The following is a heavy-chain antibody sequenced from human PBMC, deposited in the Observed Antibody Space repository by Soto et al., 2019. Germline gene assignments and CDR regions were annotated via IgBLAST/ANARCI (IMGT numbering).Heavy chain of an antibody. CDR3: ARHETYSSGWYVQPGYYYGMDV. CDR2: IYYSGST. V-gene: IGHV4-39*01. Sequence: SETLSLTCTVSGGSISSSSYYWGWIRQPPGKGLEWIGSIYYSGSTYYNPSLKSRVTISVDTSKNQFSLKLSSVTAADTGVYYCARHETYSSGWYVQPGYYYGMDVWGQGTTVTVSS. D-gene: IGHD6-19*01. CDR1: GGSISSSSYY. J-gene: IGHJ6*02.